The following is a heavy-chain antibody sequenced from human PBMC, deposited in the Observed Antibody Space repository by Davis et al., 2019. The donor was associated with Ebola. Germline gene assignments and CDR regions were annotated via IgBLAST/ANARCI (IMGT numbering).Heavy chain of an antibody. J-gene: IGHJ4*02. CDR1: GFTFSSYS. CDR3: ARYQGVTPTDY. CDR2: ISSSSYI. Sequence: GGSLRLSCAASGFTFSSYSMNWVRQAPGKGLEWVSSISSSSYIYYADSVKGRFTISRDNAKNSLYLQMNSLRAEDTAVYYCARYQGVTPTDYWGQGTLVTVSS. V-gene: IGHV3-21*01. D-gene: IGHD2-2*01.